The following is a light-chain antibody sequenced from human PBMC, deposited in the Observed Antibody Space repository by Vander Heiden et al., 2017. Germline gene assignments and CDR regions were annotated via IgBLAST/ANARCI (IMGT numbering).Light chain of an antibody. CDR3: MQALQTPLFT. V-gene: IGKV2-28*01. CDR2: WGS. J-gene: IGKJ3*01. Sequence: DIVMTQSPLSLPVTPGEPASISCRSSQSLLHSNGYNYLDWYLQKPGQSPQLLIYWGSNRASGVPDRFSGSGSGTEFTLKISRVEAEDVGVYYCMQALQTPLFTFGPGTKVDIK. CDR1: QSLLHSNGYNY.